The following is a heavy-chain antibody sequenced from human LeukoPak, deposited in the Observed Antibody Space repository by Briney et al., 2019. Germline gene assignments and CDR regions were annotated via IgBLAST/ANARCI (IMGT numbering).Heavy chain of an antibody. CDR3: AGGPFAHDYTDCA. CDR2: FNHIGST. D-gene: IGHD4-17*01. J-gene: IGHJ4*02. Sequence: PSETLSLTCAVSDGSLSAFYWCWVRHPPRQGLGWIGEFNHIGSTNYHPSFESRVSISVDKSKNHFSLRLNSVTAADTAVYYCAGGPFAHDYTDCAWGQGTLVTVSS. CDR1: DGSLSAFY. V-gene: IGHV4-34*01.